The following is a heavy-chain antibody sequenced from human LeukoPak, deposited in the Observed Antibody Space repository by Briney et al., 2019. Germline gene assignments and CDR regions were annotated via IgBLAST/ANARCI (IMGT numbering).Heavy chain of an antibody. CDR2: INPSGGST. V-gene: IGHV1-46*01. J-gene: IGHJ5*02. CDR3: ARDRRIVSITMVRGVINWFDP. Sequence: ASVKVSCKASGYTFTSYYMHWVRQAPGQGLEWMGIINPSGGSTSYAQKFQGRVTMTRDTSPSTVYMELSSLRSEDTAVYYCARDRRIVSITMVRGVINWFDPWGQGTLVTVSS. CDR1: GYTFTSYY. D-gene: IGHD3-10*01.